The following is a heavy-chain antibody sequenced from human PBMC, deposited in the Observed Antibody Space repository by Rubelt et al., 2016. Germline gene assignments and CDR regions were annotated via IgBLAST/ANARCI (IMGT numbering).Heavy chain of an antibody. V-gene: IGHV3-21*01. D-gene: IGHD6-6*01. J-gene: IGHJ4*02. CDR3: ARAYSRSSSLDD. Sequence: VQLQESGPGLVKPSDTLSLACTVSGDSSTAYSWSWIRQPPGKGLEWVSSISSRSSFIYYADSVKGRFNISRDDAKNSLYLQMNSRRADVTAVYYCARAYSRSSSLDDWGQGTRVTDSS. CDR2: ISSRSSFI. CDR1: GDSSTAYS.